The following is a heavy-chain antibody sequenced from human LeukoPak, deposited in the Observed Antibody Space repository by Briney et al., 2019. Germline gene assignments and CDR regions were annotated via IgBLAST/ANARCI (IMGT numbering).Heavy chain of an antibody. CDR2: IIPIFGTA. Sequence: VASVKVSCKASGGTFSSYAISWVRQAPGQGLEWMGGIIPIFGTANYAQKFQGRVTITADESTSTAYMELSSLRSEDTAVYYCARGENYGVSYLFDYWGQGTLVTVSS. CDR3: ARGENYGVSYLFDY. D-gene: IGHD1-7*01. CDR1: GGTFSSYA. V-gene: IGHV1-69*13. J-gene: IGHJ4*02.